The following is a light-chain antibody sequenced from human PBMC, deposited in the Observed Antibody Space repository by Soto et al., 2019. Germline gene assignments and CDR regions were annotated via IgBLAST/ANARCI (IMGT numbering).Light chain of an antibody. CDR1: SSDVGGYNY. Sequence: QSVLTQPPSASGSPGQSVSISCTGSSSDVGGYNYVSWYQQHPGKAPKLMIYEVSKRPSGVPDRFSGSKSGNTASLTVSGLQAEAEADYYCVSYAGSNKKVFGGGTKLTVL. CDR2: EVS. V-gene: IGLV2-8*01. CDR3: VSYAGSNKKV. J-gene: IGLJ2*01.